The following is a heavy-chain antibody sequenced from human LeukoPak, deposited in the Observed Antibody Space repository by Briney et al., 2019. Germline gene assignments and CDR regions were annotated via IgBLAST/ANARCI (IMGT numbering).Heavy chain of an antibody. D-gene: IGHD6-13*01. CDR1: GFTFRRYS. CDR3: ARVLSSAAEFDY. J-gene: IGHJ4*02. CDR2: ISSSSSYI. V-gene: IGHV3-21*01. Sequence: GGSLRLSCAASGFTFRRYSMNWVRQAPGKGLEWVSPISSSSSYIFYADSVKGRFTISRGNAKNSLYLQMNSLRAEDTAVYYCARVLSSAAEFDYWGQGTLVTVSS.